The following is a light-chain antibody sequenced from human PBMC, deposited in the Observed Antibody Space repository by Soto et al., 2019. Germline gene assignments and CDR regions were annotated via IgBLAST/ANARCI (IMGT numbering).Light chain of an antibody. V-gene: IGLV2-14*01. CDR1: SSDVGAYNY. CDR3: TSFTTTSAYV. J-gene: IGLJ1*01. CDR2: EVN. Sequence: QSALTKPASVSGSPGQSITISCTGTSSDVGAYNYVSWYQQYPGKAPKLMIYEVNTRPSGISGRFSGSKSGNTASLTISGLYAEDEADYYCTSFTTTSAYVFGTGTKLTVL.